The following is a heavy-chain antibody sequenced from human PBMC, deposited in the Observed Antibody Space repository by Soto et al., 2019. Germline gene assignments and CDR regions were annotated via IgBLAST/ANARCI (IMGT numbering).Heavy chain of an antibody. CDR1: GYTFSDYG. D-gene: IGHD3-10*01. J-gene: IGHJ2*01. CDR2: ISISSGNT. Sequence: QVQLVQSGAEVKKPGASVKVSCKASGYTFSDYGITWVRQAPGQGLEWMGWISISSGNTHFEESLQGRVTMTSDKTGTAYIELWRLRSDDSAMYYCARSYNYGSYWYFDLWGRGTLVTVSS. V-gene: IGHV1-18*04. CDR3: ARSYNYGSYWYFDL.